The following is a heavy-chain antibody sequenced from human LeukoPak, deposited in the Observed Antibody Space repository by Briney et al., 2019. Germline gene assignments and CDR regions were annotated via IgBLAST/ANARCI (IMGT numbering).Heavy chain of an antibody. V-gene: IGHV3-7*01. Sequence: GGSLRLSCAASGFSFSRYWMSWVRQAPGKGLEWVANIKYDGNEMYYVDSVKGRLSISRDNAKNSLYLQMNSLRAEDTAVYYCATTDWNTYDYWGQGTLVTVSS. D-gene: IGHD1/OR15-1a*01. CDR1: GFSFSRYW. CDR3: ATTDWNTYDY. CDR2: IKYDGNEM. J-gene: IGHJ4*02.